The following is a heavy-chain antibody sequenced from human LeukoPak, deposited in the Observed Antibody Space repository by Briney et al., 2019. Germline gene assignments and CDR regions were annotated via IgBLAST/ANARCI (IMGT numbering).Heavy chain of an antibody. J-gene: IGHJ4*02. CDR3: ARTAGKRFDY. CDR2: INPSGGST. Sequence: ASVKVSRKASGYTFISYYIHWVRQAPGQGLEWMGIINPSGGSTTYAQKFQGRVTMTRDTSTSTVYMELSSLRSEDTAVYYCARTAGKRFDYWGQGTLVTVSS. V-gene: IGHV1-46*01. CDR1: GYTFISYY. D-gene: IGHD6-13*01.